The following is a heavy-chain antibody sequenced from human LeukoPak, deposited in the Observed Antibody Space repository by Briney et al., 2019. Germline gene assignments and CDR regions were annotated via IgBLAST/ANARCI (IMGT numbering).Heavy chain of an antibody. J-gene: IGHJ4*02. CDR3: ARGHGGTMIVVVPYFDY. CDR1: GGSFSGYY. D-gene: IGHD3-22*01. V-gene: IGHV4-34*01. CDR2: INHSGST. Sequence: SETLSLTCAVYGGSFSGYYWSWIRQPPGKGLEWIGEINHSGSTNYNPSLKSRVTISVDTSKNQFSLKLSSVTAADTAVYYCARGHGGTMIVVVPYFDYWGQGTLVTVSS.